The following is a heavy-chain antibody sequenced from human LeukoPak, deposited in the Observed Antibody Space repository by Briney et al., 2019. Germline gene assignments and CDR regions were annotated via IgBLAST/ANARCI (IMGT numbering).Heavy chain of an antibody. CDR1: GFTFNSYW. CDR3: ARDSGWHRFDP. CDR2: IKEDGSER. V-gene: IGHV3-7*01. J-gene: IGHJ5*02. Sequence: PGGSLRLSCAASGFTFNSYWMYWVRQAPGKGLEWVASIKEDGSERYYVDSVEGRFTISRDNAKNSLYLQMYSLRAEDTAVYYCARDSGWHRFDPWGQGTLVTVSS. D-gene: IGHD3-10*01.